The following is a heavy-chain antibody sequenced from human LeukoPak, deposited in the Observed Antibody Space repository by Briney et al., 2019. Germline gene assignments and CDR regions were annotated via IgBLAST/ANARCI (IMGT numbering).Heavy chain of an antibody. D-gene: IGHD6-13*01. CDR3: ARDAAAGFDY. Sequence: SETLSLTCTVSGGSISSGGYYWSWIRQHPGKGLEWIGYIYYSGSTYYNPSLKSRVTISVDTSKNQFSLKLSSVTAADTAVYYCARDAAAGFDYWGQGTLVTVSS. J-gene: IGHJ4*02. CDR1: GGSISSGGYY. V-gene: IGHV4-31*03. CDR2: IYYSGST.